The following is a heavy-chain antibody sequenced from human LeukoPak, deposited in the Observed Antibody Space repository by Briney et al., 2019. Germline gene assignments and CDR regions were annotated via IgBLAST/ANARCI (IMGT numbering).Heavy chain of an antibody. V-gene: IGHV4-34*01. CDR1: GDSLSGYY. CDR3: TRDTGTTGEVKFDP. CDR2: INHSGST. J-gene: IGHJ5*02. D-gene: IGHD4-17*01. Sequence: SETLSLTCAVYGDSLSGYYWSWVRQPPGKGLEWIGEINHSGSTSYNPSLRSRVTISLDTSKNQFSLNLMSVTAADTAVYYCTRDTGTTGEVKFDPWGQGTLVTVSS.